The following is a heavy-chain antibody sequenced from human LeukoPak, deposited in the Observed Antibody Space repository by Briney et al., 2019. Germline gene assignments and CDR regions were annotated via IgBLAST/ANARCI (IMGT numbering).Heavy chain of an antibody. Sequence: TASETLSLTCAVYGGSFSDYSWTWIRQAPGEGLEWIGEINHNGGTNHNPSLVSRVIVSVDTSKNQFSLKVSSVTAADTAVYYCARVAYRYSINDWSRTGLGAYATKYYYYMDVWGKGTTVTVSS. CDR2: INHNGGT. V-gene: IGHV4-34*01. CDR3: ARVAYRYSINDWSRTGLGAYATKYYYYMDV. D-gene: IGHD3-9*01. CDR1: GGSFSDYS. J-gene: IGHJ6*03.